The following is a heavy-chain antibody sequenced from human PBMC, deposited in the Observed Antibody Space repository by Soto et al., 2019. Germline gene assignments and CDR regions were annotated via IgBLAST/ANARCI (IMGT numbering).Heavy chain of an antibody. CDR3: AREYYGVLTGYYNDY. J-gene: IGHJ4*02. D-gene: IGHD3-9*01. Sequence: EVQLVESGGGLVQSGGSLGLSCAASGFSFRSYWMHWVRQAPGKGLVWVARISSDGSSTTYADSANGRFTISRDNAANTLYLQMRSPRAEDTAVYYCAREYYGVLTGYYNDYWGQGTLVTVSS. CDR2: ISSDGSST. V-gene: IGHV3-74*01. CDR1: GFSFRSYW.